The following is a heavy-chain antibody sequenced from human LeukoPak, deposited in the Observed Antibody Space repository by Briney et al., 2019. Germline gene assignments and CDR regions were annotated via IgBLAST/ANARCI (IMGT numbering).Heavy chain of an antibody. V-gene: IGHV3-11*01. D-gene: IGHD2-15*01. CDR1: GFTFSDYH. CDR2: ISATNTDI. Sequence: GGSLRLSCAASGFTFSDYHMSWIRQAPGKGLEWVSHISATNTDIHYTDSVKGRFTISRDKAKNSLYLQMNSLSAEDTAVYYCARDLCSGGGCYFYYMDVWGKGTTVAISS. CDR3: ARDLCSGGGCYFYYMDV. J-gene: IGHJ6*03.